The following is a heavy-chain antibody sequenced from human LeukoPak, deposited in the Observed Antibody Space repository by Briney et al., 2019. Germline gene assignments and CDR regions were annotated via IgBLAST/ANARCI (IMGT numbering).Heavy chain of an antibody. D-gene: IGHD2-15*01. Sequence: ASVKVSCKASGYTFTSDGISWVRQAPGQGLEWMGWISAYNGYTSYAQKVQGRVTMTTDTSTSTAYMELRSLRSDDTAVYYCARVTGRPSVVVVATPYDAFDIWGQGTMVTVSS. J-gene: IGHJ3*02. CDR3: ARVTGRPSVVVVATPYDAFDI. V-gene: IGHV1-18*01. CDR1: GYTFTSDG. CDR2: ISAYNGYT.